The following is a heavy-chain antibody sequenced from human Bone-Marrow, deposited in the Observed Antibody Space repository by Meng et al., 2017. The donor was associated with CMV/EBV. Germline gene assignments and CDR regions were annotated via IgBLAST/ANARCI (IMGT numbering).Heavy chain of an antibody. CDR1: GGTFSSYA. Sequence: SVQVSCKASGGTFSSYAISWVRQAPGQGLEWMGGIIPIFGTANYAQKFQGRVTITTDESTSTAYMELSSLRSEDTAVYYCATAAGTYYYYYGMDVWGQGTTVTVSS. D-gene: IGHD6-13*01. CDR3: ATAAGTYYYYYGMDV. CDR2: IIPIFGTA. V-gene: IGHV1-69*05. J-gene: IGHJ6*02.